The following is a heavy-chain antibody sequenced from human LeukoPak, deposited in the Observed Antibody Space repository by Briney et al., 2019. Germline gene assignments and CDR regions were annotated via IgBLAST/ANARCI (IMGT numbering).Heavy chain of an antibody. CDR2: IFYSGST. CDR1: GGFISSSSYY. Sequence: SETLSLTCTVSGGFISSSSYYWAWIPQPPGKGLEWIGSIFYSGSTYYHPSLKSRVTISVDTSKNQFSLRLSSVTAADSAVYYCARHGRIVGASFQRWGQGTLVTVSS. CDR3: ARHGRIVGASFQR. J-gene: IGHJ1*01. D-gene: IGHD1-26*01. V-gene: IGHV4-39*01.